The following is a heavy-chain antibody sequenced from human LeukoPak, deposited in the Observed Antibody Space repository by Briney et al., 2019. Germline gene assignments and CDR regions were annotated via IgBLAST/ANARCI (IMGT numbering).Heavy chain of an antibody. D-gene: IGHD1-26*01. CDR2: ISGSGGST. V-gene: IGHV3-23*01. Sequence: GGSLRLSCAASGFTVSSNYMSWVRQAPGKGLEWVSAISGSGGSTYYADSVKGRFTISRDNSKNTLYLQMNSLRAEDTAVYYCAKDLGVREFLGPSGSYPYGYAFDIWGQGTMVTVSS. CDR1: GFTVSSNY. J-gene: IGHJ3*02. CDR3: AKDLGVREFLGPSGSYPYGYAFDI.